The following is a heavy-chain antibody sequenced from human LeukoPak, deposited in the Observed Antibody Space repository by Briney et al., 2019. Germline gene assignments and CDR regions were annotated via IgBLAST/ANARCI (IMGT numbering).Heavy chain of an antibody. J-gene: IGHJ4*02. V-gene: IGHV4-39*07. Sequence: PSETLSLTCTVSGGSISSSTYYWGWIRQPPGKGLEWIGSIYYSGSTYYNPSLKSRVTISVDTSKNQFSLKLSSVTAADTAVYYCAISMNTVTTLDYWGQGTLVTVSS. D-gene: IGHD4-11*01. CDR3: AISMNTVTTLDY. CDR1: GGSISSSTYY. CDR2: IYYSGST.